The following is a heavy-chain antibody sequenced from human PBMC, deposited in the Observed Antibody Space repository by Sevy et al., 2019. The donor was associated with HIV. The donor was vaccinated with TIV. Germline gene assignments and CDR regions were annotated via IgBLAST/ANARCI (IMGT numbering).Heavy chain of an antibody. J-gene: IGHJ5*02. CDR2: ISGSSGTI. Sequence: GGSLRLSCADSGFTFSSYNMNWVRQAPGKGLEWVSYISGSSGTIYYADSVKGRFTISRDNAKSSLYLQMNSLRVEDTAVYYCARSRVGTNWFDPWGQGTLVTVSS. CDR3: ARSRVGTNWFDP. V-gene: IGHV3-48*01. CDR1: GFTFSSYN. D-gene: IGHD1-26*01.